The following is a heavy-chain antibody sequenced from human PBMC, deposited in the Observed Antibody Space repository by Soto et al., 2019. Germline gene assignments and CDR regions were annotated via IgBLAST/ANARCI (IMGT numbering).Heavy chain of an antibody. CDR1: GFDFGSFG. CDR2: IVVASGRT. CDR3: SADHPHTAIGWPV. Sequence: SVKVSCKASGFDFGSFGIQFLRQTRGRGLEWIGWIVVASGRTNYARQFQGRVAFSRDMSSTTAYMDLYDLKSDDTAVYFCSADHPHTAIGWPVWGQGTTVTSP. V-gene: IGHV1-58*02. J-gene: IGHJ6*02.